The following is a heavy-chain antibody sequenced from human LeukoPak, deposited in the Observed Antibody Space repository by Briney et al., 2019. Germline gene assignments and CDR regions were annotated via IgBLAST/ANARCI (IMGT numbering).Heavy chain of an antibody. D-gene: IGHD2-2*01. CDR3: AREGAHCSTDSSYGFRAFDI. CDR1: GFTFTTHW. CDR2: IKYDGSEK. Sequence: GGSLRLSCAASGFTFTTHWMSWVRQAPGKGLEWVANIKYDGSEKYHVDSVKGRFTISRDNAKNSLYLELNSLRGEDTAVYYCAREGAHCSTDSSYGFRAFDIWGQGTMVTVSS. J-gene: IGHJ3*02. V-gene: IGHV3-7*01.